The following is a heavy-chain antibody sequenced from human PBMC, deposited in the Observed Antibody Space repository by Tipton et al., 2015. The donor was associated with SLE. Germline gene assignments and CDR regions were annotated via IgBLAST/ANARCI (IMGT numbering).Heavy chain of an antibody. CDR3: ARGGGYCSSTSCP. V-gene: IGHV4-34*01. CDR2: INHSGST. J-gene: IGHJ5*02. CDR1: GGSFSGYY. D-gene: IGHD2-2*01. Sequence: LRLSCAVYGGSFSGYYWSWIRQPPGKGLEWIGEINHSGSTNYNPSLKSRVTISVDTSKNQFSLKLSSVTAADTAVYYCARGGGYCSSTSCPWGQGTLVTVSS.